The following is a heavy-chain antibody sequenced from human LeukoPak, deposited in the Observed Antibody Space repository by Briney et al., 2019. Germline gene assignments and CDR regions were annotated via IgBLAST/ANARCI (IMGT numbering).Heavy chain of an antibody. J-gene: IGHJ6*03. CDR2: IYYTGSS. CDR1: GGSISSSDYY. V-gene: IGHV4-39*07. CDR3: VRDQHDYYFFYMDV. Sequence: SETLSLTCTVSGGSISSSDYYWGWIRQPPGKGLEWIGNIYYTGSSSYNSSLKSRITISVDTSKNHFSLSLSSVTAADTAVYYCVRDQHDYYFFYMDVWGKGTTVTVSS.